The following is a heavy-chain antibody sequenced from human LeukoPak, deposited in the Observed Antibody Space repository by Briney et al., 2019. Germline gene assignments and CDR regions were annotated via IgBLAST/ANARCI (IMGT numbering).Heavy chain of an antibody. D-gene: IGHD4-17*01. CDR3: ARSLYGDYVLYFDY. Sequence: GRSLRLSCAASGFTFSSYAMHWVRQAPGKGLEWVAVISYDGSNKYYADSVKGRFTISRDNSKNTLYLQMNSLRAEDTAVYYCARSLYGDYVLYFDYWGQGTLVTVSS. V-gene: IGHV3-30-3*01. CDR1: GFTFSSYA. J-gene: IGHJ4*02. CDR2: ISYDGSNK.